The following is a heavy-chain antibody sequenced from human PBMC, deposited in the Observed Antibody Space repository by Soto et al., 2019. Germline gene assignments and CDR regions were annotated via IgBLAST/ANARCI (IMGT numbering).Heavy chain of an antibody. CDR1: GGTFSSYA. CDR3: ARYYVNSGYLVDY. D-gene: IGHD3-22*01. V-gene: IGHV1-69*13. J-gene: IGHJ4*02. Sequence: SVKVSCKASGGTFSSYAISCVRQAPGQGLEWMGGLIPIFRTANYAQKFQARVTITAGESTSTAYMELSSLCSPNTAVYYCARYYVNSGYLVDYWGQGTLVTVSS. CDR2: LIPIFRTA.